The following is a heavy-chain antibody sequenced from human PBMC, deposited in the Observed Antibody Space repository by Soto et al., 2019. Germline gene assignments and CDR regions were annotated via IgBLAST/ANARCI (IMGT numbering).Heavy chain of an antibody. Sequence: ASVKVSCKASGYTFTSYDINWVRQATGQGLEWMGWMNPNSGNTGYAQKFQGRVTMTRNTSISTAYMELSSLRSEDTAVYYCARGGYGDYFYYYYYMDVWGKGTTVTVSS. D-gene: IGHD4-17*01. CDR2: MNPNSGNT. CDR3: ARGGYGDYFYYYYYMDV. CDR1: GYTFTSYD. V-gene: IGHV1-8*01. J-gene: IGHJ6*03.